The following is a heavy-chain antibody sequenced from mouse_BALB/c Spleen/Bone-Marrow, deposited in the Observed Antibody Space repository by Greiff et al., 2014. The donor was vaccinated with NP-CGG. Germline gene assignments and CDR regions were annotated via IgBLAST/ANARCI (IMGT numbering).Heavy chain of an antibody. CDR2: IYPGSGNT. D-gene: IGHD3-1*01. V-gene: IGHV1-77*01. Sequence: QVQLQQPGAELARPGASVKLSCKASGYTFTDYYVSWVKQGTGQGLEWIGEIYPGSGNTYYNEKFKGKATLTADRSSSTAYMQLSSLTSEDSAVYFCARAAPLDYWGQGTSVTVSS. CDR3: ARAAPLDY. CDR1: GYTFTDYY. J-gene: IGHJ4*01.